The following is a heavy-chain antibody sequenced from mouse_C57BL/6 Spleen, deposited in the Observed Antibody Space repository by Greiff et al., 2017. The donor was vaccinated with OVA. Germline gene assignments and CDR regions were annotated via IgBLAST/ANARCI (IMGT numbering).Heavy chain of an antibody. CDR3: TRSYGNYPSDD. Sequence: VQLQQSGAELVRPGASVTLSCKASGYTFTDYEMHWVKQTPVHGLEWIGAIDPETGGTAYNQKFKGKAILTADKSSSTAYMELRSLTSEDSAVYYCTRSYGNYPSDDWGQGTTLTVSS. D-gene: IGHD2-1*01. V-gene: IGHV1-15*01. CDR1: GYTFTDYE. CDR2: IDPETGGT. J-gene: IGHJ2*01.